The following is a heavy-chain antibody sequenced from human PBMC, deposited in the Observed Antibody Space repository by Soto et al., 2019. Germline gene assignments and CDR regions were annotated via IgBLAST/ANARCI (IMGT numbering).Heavy chain of an antibody. Sequence: QVQLVQSGAEVKKPGSSVKVSCKASGGTFSSYAISWVRQAPGQGLEWMGGIIPIFGTANYAQKFQGRVTITADESTSTAYMELSSLRSEDTAVYYCARDPPHRTIAAAGTVYWFDPWGQGTLVTVSS. CDR1: GGTFSSYA. J-gene: IGHJ5*02. V-gene: IGHV1-69*01. CDR3: ARDPPHRTIAAAGTVYWFDP. CDR2: IIPIFGTA. D-gene: IGHD6-13*01.